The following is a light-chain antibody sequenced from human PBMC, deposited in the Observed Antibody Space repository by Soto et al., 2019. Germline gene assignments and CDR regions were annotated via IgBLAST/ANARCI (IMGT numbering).Light chain of an antibody. Sequence: DIQMTQSPASLAASIGDTVTSACRASQNIDIYLNWYQHKPGTVPKLLIYAASGLQTGVPSRFSGSRSGTDFSLTISSHQTEDFETYYCHQSRTTPCTFGQGTKVDIK. CDR2: AAS. CDR3: HQSRTTPCT. CDR1: QNIDIY. V-gene: IGKV1-39*01. J-gene: IGKJ1*01.